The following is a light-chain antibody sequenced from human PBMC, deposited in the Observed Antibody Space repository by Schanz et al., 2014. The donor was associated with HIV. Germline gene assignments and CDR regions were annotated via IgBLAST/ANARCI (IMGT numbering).Light chain of an antibody. CDR2: VNH. CDR1: ALNVGDNS. V-gene: IGLV1-51*01. J-gene: IGLJ2*01. Sequence: QSVLTQPPSVSALPGQRVTISCSGGALNVGDNSVSWYQQFPGTAPKLLIYVNHQRPSDIPDRFSGSKTGTSATLAIVGLQTGDEDDYYCATWDSTLSAVVFGGGTKLTVL. CDR3: ATWDSTLSAVV.